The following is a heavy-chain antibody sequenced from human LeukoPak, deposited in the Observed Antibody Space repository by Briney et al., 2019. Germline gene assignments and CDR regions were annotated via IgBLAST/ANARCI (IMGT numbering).Heavy chain of an antibody. CDR2: ISGSGGIT. CDR3: ANPGGRRGATSWGFDY. CDR1: GFTFNNYA. Sequence: GGSLRLSCAASGFTFNNYAMSWVRQVPGKGLEWVSSISGSGGITNYADSVKGRFTISRDNSKNTLYLQMNSLRAEDTAVYYCANPGGRRGATSWGFDYWGQGTLVTVSS. D-gene: IGHD1-26*01. V-gene: IGHV3-23*01. J-gene: IGHJ4*02.